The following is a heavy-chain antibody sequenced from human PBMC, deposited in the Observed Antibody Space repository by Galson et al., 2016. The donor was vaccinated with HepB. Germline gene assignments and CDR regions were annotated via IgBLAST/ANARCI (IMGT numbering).Heavy chain of an antibody. CDR2: ISSSGTTI. Sequence: SLRLSCAGSGYTFSDHYINWIRQAPGKGLEWVSYISSSGTTIYYVDSVKGRFTVSRDNTENSVHLQMNSLRAEDSAVYYCARGQTNSAWIDGMDVWGRGTTVTVSS. CDR1: GYTFSDHY. CDR3: ARGQTNSAWIDGMDV. V-gene: IGHV3-11*01. J-gene: IGHJ6*04. D-gene: IGHD5-12*01.